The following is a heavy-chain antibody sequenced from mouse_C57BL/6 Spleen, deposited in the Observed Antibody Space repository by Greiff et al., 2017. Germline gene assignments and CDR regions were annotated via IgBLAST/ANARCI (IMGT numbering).Heavy chain of an antibody. CDR3: ARVYDYGDYAMDY. D-gene: IGHD2-4*01. CDR2: INPNNGGT. CDR1: GYTFTDYN. J-gene: IGHJ4*01. V-gene: IGHV1-18*01. Sequence: EVQLQQSGPELVKPGASVKIPCKASGYTFTDYNMDWVKQSHGKSLEWIGDINPNNGGTIYNQKFKGKATLTVDKSSSTAYMELRSLTSEDTAVYYCARVYDYGDYAMDYWGQGTSVTVSS.